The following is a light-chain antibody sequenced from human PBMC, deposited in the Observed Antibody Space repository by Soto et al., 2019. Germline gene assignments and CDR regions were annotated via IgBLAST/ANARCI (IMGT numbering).Light chain of an antibody. Sequence: EIVMTQSPATLSVSPWERATLYCRSSQTVNSNFLAWYQQKPGQAPRLLIYGVSNRATGIPDRFSGSGSGTDITLTISRLEPEDFAVYYCQQSGDTPTFGQGTKVDIK. CDR3: QQSGDTPT. V-gene: IGKV3-20*01. CDR2: GVS. J-gene: IGKJ1*01. CDR1: QTVNSNF.